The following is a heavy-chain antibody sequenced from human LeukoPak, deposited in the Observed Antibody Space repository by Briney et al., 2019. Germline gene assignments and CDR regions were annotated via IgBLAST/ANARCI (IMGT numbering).Heavy chain of an antibody. Sequence: SETLSLTCTVSGGSISSSSYYWGWIRQPPGKGLEWIGSIYYSGSTYYNPSLKSRVTISVDTSKNQFSLKLSSVTAAGTAVYYCARRSVRFSPRGVAFDIWGQGTMVTVSS. CDR1: GGSISSSSYY. J-gene: IGHJ3*02. D-gene: IGHD3-3*01. V-gene: IGHV4-39*01. CDR2: IYYSGST. CDR3: ARRSVRFSPRGVAFDI.